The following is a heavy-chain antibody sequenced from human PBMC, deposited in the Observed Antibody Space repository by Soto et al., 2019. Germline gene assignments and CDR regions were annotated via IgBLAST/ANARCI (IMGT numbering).Heavy chain of an antibody. V-gene: IGHV3-11*06. CDR1: GFTLSDYF. CDR3: ARIQLASYAFDI. Sequence: QVQLMESGGGTVKPGGSLRLSCAATGFTLSDYFMAWVRQSSRQGLEWIASSSSSGGYITYADSVRGRFTISRDNAKSSLYLQMNSLRTEDTAVYYCARIQLASYAFDIWGQGAMVAVSS. D-gene: IGHD1-1*01. J-gene: IGHJ3*02. CDR2: SSSSGGYI.